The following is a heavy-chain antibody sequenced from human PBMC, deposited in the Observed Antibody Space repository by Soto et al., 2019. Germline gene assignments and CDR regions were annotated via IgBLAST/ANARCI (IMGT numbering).Heavy chain of an antibody. Sequence: SVKVSCKASGGTVSSYDISWVRQAPGQGHEWMGGIIPIFCTANYAQKFQGRVTITADESTNTADMELSSLRSEDTAVYYCARARESHLNIFYSNYGNYYDGMDVWGQGTTVTVS. V-gene: IGHV1-69*13. CDR1: GGTVSSYD. D-gene: IGHD4-4*01. CDR3: ARARESHLNIFYSNYGNYYDGMDV. CDR2: IIPIFCTA. J-gene: IGHJ6*02.